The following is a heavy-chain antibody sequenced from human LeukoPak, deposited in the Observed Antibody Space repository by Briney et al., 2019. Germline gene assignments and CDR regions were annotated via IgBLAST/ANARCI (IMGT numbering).Heavy chain of an antibody. CDR3: AKDNTMIRGIIYYGMDV. V-gene: IGHV3-23*01. CDR2: ISGGGGNT. CDR1: RFTDSSYD. J-gene: IGHJ6*02. Sequence: AVSLRLSGSASRFTDSSYDMTWVRQAPGKGLKWFSNISGGGGNTYYADSVTGRFTMSRDNSKSTLYLQMTSMRAENTAVYYCAKDNTMIRGIIYYGMDVWGQGTPVTVSS. D-gene: IGHD3-10*01.